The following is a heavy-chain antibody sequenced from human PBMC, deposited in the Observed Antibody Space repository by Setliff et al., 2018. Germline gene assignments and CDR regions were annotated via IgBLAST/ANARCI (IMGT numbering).Heavy chain of an antibody. CDR2: VFPNGAA. CDR1: GDSMSGAS. D-gene: IGHD2-15*01. Sequence: LSLTCTVSGDSMSGASIWAWIRLPPGRGLEFMGYVFPNGAAKYDPSLKSRLAISVDTSKNQFSLKLPSVTAADTAVYYCAKGGTYRYFDYWGQGTPVTVSS. J-gene: IGHJ4*02. V-gene: IGHV4-59*01. CDR3: AKGGTYRYFDY.